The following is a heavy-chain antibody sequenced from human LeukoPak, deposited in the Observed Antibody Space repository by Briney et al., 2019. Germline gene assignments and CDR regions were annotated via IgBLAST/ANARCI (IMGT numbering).Heavy chain of an antibody. J-gene: IGHJ4*02. D-gene: IGHD1-1*01. CDR1: GGSFSGYY. CDR2: INHSGST. CDR3: ASHLATAQTFDY. Sequence: SETLSLTCAVYGGSFSGYYWSWIRQPPGKGLEWIGEINHSGSTNYNPSLKSRVTMSVDTSKNQFSLKLSSVTAADTAVYYCASHLATAQTFDYWGQGTLVTVSS. V-gene: IGHV4-34*01.